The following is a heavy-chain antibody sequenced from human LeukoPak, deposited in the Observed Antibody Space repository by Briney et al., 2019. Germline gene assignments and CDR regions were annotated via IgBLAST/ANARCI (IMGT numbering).Heavy chain of an antibody. J-gene: IGHJ4*02. V-gene: IGHV3-23*01. Sequence: GGSLRLSCAASGFTFSSYGMSWVRQAPGKGLEWVSAISGSGGSTYYADSVKGRFTISRDNSKNTLYLQMNSLRAEDTAVYYCAKDFHSYGYPDYWGQGTLVTVSS. CDR3: AKDFHSYGYPDY. D-gene: IGHD5-18*01. CDR1: GFTFSSYG. CDR2: ISGSGGST.